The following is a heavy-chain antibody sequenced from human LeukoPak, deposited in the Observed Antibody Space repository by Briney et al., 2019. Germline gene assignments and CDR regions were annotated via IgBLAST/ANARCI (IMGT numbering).Heavy chain of an antibody. CDR2: IYYSGST. D-gene: IGHD3-3*01. CDR3: ARGFLEWLSQLWFDP. V-gene: IGHV4-59*11. J-gene: IGHJ5*02. Sequence: SETLSLTCTVSGGSISSHYWSWIRQPPGKGLEWIGYIYYSGSTNYNPSLKSRVTISVDTSKNQFSLKLSSVTAADTAVYYCARGFLEWLSQLWFDPWGQGTLVTVSS. CDR1: GGSISSHY.